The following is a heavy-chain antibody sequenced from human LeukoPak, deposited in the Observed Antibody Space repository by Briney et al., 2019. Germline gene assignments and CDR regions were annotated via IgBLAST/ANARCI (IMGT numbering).Heavy chain of an antibody. V-gene: IGHV4-59*01. CDR2: IYYSGST. J-gene: IGHJ4*02. Sequence: PSETLSLTCTISGGSTSSYYWSWIRQPPGKGLEWIGYIYYSGSTNYNPSLKSRVTISVDTSKNQFSLKLSSVTAADTAVYYCTRGSSYDFWSGVSSSDYWGQGTLVTVSS. CDR1: GGSTSSYY. CDR3: TRGSSYDFWSGVSSSDY. D-gene: IGHD3-3*01.